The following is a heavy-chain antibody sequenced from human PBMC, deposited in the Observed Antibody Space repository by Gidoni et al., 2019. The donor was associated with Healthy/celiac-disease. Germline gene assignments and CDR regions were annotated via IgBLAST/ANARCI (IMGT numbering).Heavy chain of an antibody. CDR3: ARGIVNWNYVQP. CDR1: GGSFSGYY. V-gene: IGHV4-34*01. Sequence: QVQLQQWGAGLLKPSETLSLTCAVYGGSFSGYYWSWIRQPPGKGLEWIGEINHSGSTNYNPSLKSRVTISVDTSKNQFSLKLSSVTAADTAVYYCARGIVNWNYVQPWGQGTLVTVSS. D-gene: IGHD1-7*01. J-gene: IGHJ5*02. CDR2: INHSGST.